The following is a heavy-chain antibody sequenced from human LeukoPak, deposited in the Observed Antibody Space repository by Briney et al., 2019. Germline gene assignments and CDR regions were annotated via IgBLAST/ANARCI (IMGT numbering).Heavy chain of an antibody. CDR1: GFTFSSYA. J-gene: IGHJ4*02. V-gene: IGHV3-30*04. D-gene: IGHD5-12*01. CDR2: ISYDGSNK. CDR3: ARGYPQWLLIDY. Sequence: AGGSLRLSCAASGFTFSSYAMHWVRQAPGKGLEWVAVISYDGSNKYYADSVKGRFTISRDNSKNTLYLQMNSLRAEDTAVYYCARGYPQWLLIDYWGQGTLVTVSS.